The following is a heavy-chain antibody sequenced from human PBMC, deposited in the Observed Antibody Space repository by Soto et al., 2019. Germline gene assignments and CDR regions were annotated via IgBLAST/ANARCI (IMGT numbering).Heavy chain of an antibody. CDR1: GFTFSTYN. J-gene: IGHJ4*02. Sequence: GESLKITCAASGFTFSTYNMNWVRQAPGKGLEWLSFIRSGGSAKYYADSVKGRFTISRDNAKNSLYLQMNSLREEDTAFYYCAREDIDWSYCKYWGQESMVSVSS. CDR3: AREDIDWSYCKY. CDR2: IRSGGSAK. V-gene: IGHV3-48*02. D-gene: IGHD1-26*01.